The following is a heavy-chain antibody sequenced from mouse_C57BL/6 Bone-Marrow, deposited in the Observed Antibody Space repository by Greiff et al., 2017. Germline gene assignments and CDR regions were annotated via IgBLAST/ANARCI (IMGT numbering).Heavy chain of an antibody. CDR2: ISSGGSYT. V-gene: IGHV5-6*02. CDR1: GFTFSSYG. D-gene: IGHD1-1*01. CDR3: ARQPTTVVATPYAMDY. Sequence: DVKLVESGGDLVKPGGSLKLSCAASGFTFSSYGMSWVRQTPDKRLEWVATISSGGSYTYYPDSVKGRFTISRDNAKNTLYLQMSSLKSEDTAMYYCARQPTTVVATPYAMDYWGQGTSVTVSS. J-gene: IGHJ4*01.